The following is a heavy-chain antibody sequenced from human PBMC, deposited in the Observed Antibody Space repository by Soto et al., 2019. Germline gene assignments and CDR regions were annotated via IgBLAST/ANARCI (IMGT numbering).Heavy chain of an antibody. D-gene: IGHD3-22*01. J-gene: IGHJ4*02. CDR2: IVVGSGNT. Sequence: GASVKVSCKASGFTFTSSAVQWVRQARGQRLEWIGWIVVGSGNTNYAQKFQERVTITRDMSTSTAYMELSSLRSEDTAVYYCAAGGDSSGYYSAFDYWGQGNLVPVSS. CDR1: GFTFTSSA. CDR3: AAGGDSSGYYSAFDY. V-gene: IGHV1-58*01.